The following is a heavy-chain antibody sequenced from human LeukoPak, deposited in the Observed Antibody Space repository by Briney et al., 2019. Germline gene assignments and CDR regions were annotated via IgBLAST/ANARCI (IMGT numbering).Heavy chain of an antibody. V-gene: IGHV3-30*04. CDR2: ISYDGSNK. Sequence: GGSLRLSCAASGFTFSSYAMHWVRQAPGKGLEWVAVISYDGSNKYYADSVKGRFTISRDNSKNTLYLQMNSLRAEDTAVYYCAKRPPYGSGSYFDYWGQGTLVTVSS. J-gene: IGHJ4*02. D-gene: IGHD3-10*01. CDR1: GFTFSSYA. CDR3: AKRPPYGSGSYFDY.